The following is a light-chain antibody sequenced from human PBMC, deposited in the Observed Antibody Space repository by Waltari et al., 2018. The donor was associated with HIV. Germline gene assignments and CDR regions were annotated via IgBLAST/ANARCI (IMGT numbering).Light chain of an antibody. Sequence: QSVLTQPPSASGTPGQRVSISCSGSSSNIGSNIVNWYQRLPGTAPKHLIYSNNQRPSGIPDRFSGSESRCSASMANSGLQSEEEADYYCSAWDDSLNAWGFGGGTKLTVL. CDR3: SAWDDSLNAWG. J-gene: IGLJ3*02. V-gene: IGLV1-44*01. CDR2: SNN. CDR1: SSNIGSNI.